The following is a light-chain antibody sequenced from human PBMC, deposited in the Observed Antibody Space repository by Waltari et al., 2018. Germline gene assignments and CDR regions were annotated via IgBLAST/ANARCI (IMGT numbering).Light chain of an antibody. CDR1: QSISSY. V-gene: IGKV1-39*01. J-gene: IGKJ5*01. Sequence: DIQMTQSPSSLSASVGDRVTITCRASQSISSYLNWYQQKPGKAPKLLIYAASSLQIGVPSRFSGSGSGTDFTLTISSLQAEDEAVYYCHQYHVPPLTFGQGTRLEIK. CDR3: HQYHVPPLT. CDR2: AAS.